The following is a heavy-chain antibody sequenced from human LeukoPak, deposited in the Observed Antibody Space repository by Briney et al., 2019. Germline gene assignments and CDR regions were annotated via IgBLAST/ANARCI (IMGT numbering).Heavy chain of an antibody. J-gene: IGHJ4*02. CDR1: GGSISNYY. CDR3: ARAPTW. Sequence: SETLSLTCTVSGGSISNYYWSWIRQPPGKGLEWIGYIYYSGSTNYNPSLKSRVTISVDTSKNQFSLKLSSVTAADTAVYYYARAPTWWGQGTLVTVSS. CDR2: IYYSGST. V-gene: IGHV4-59*01.